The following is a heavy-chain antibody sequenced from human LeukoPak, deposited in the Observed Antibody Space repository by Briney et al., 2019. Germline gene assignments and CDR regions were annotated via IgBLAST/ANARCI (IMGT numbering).Heavy chain of an antibody. CDR3: ASRHSKQQPYYYYMDI. Sequence: PSETLSLTCTVSGDSISSGSYYWSWIRQPAGKGLEWIGRIYSNGDTKFNPSLKSRVTISLDTSKNQFSLKLSSATAADTAVYYCASRHSKQQPYYYYMDIWGKGTTVTVSS. J-gene: IGHJ6*03. D-gene: IGHD6-13*01. CDR1: GDSISSGSYY. CDR2: IYSNGDT. V-gene: IGHV4-61*02.